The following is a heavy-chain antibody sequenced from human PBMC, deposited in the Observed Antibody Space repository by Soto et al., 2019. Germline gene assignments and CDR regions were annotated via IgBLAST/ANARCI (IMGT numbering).Heavy chain of an antibody. V-gene: IGHV1-18*01. Sequence: ASVKVSCKASGYTFTSYGISWVRQAPGQGLEWMGWISAYNGNTNYAQKLQGRVTMTTDTSTSTAYMELRSLRSDDTAVYYCARDPQGKGPGTYYDFWSYRPDMDVWGKGTTVTVSS. CDR2: ISAYNGNT. CDR3: ARDPQGKGPGTYYDFWSYRPDMDV. D-gene: IGHD3-3*01. J-gene: IGHJ6*03. CDR1: GYTFTSYG.